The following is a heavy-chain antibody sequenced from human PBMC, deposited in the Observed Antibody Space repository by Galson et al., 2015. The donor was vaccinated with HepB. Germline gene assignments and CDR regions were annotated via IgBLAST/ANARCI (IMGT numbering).Heavy chain of an antibody. Sequence: SLRLSCAASGFTFSDYGMHWVRQAPGKGLEWVAIISYDGSNKYYGDSVKGRFTISRDNSKNTLYLQMNSLRTEDTAVYYCAKDRVGHTYYYYGMDVWGQGTTVTVSS. CDR2: ISYDGSNK. CDR1: GFTFSDYG. V-gene: IGHV3-30*18. CDR3: AKDRVGHTYYYYGMDV. J-gene: IGHJ6*02. D-gene: IGHD1-26*01.